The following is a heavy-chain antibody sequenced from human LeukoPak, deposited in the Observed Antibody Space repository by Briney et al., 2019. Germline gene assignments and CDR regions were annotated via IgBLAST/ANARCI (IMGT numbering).Heavy chain of an antibody. D-gene: IGHD2/OR15-2a*01. J-gene: IGHJ4*02. CDR1: GYTFTSYD. CDR3: ATRIRGVIY. V-gene: IGHV1-8*01. Sequence: ASVKVSCKASGYTFTSYDINWVRQATGQGLGWMGWMNPNSGNTGYAQKFQGRVTMTRNTSISTTYLKLSSLRSEDTAIYYCATRIRGVIYWGQGNLVTVSS. CDR2: MNPNSGNT.